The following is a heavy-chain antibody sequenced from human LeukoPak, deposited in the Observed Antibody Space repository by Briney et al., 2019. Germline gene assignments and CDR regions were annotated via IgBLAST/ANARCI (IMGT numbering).Heavy chain of an antibody. J-gene: IGHJ4*02. CDR2: INHSGST. Sequence: SETLSLTCAVYGGSFSGYYWSWIRQPPGKGLEWIGEINHSGSTNYNPSLKSRVTISVDTSKNQFSLKLSSVTAADTAVYYCARARGGYDYYFDYWGQGTLVTVSS. V-gene: IGHV4-34*01. CDR1: GGSFSGYY. D-gene: IGHD5-12*01. CDR3: ARARGGYDYYFDY.